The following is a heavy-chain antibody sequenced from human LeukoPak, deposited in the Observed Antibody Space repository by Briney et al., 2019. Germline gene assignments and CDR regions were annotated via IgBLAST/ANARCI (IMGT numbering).Heavy chain of an antibody. CDR2: IYTTGST. V-gene: IGHV4-4*07. D-gene: IGHD4-23*01. CDR1: GGSISDYY. CDR3: ARALQGGNPWNYYYYGMDV. Sequence: SETLSLTCTVSGGSISDYYWSWIRQPAGKGLEWIGRIYTTGSTDYNPSLKSRVTMSVDTSKNQFSLKLSSVTAADTAVYYCARALQGGNPWNYYYYGMDVWGQGTTVTVSS. J-gene: IGHJ6*02.